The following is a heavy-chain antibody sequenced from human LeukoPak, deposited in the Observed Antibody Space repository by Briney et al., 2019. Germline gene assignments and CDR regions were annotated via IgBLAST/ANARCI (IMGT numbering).Heavy chain of an antibody. CDR1: GYTFTSYG. CDR3: ARTPNYYYDSSGYGRLRDFDY. Sequence: GASVKVSCKASGYTFTSYGISWVRQAPGQGLEWMGWISAYNGNTNYAQKLQGRVTMTTDTSTSTAYMELRSLRSDDTAVYYCARTPNYYYDSSGYGRLRDFDYWGQGTLVTVSS. D-gene: IGHD3-22*01. CDR2: ISAYNGNT. V-gene: IGHV1-18*01. J-gene: IGHJ4*02.